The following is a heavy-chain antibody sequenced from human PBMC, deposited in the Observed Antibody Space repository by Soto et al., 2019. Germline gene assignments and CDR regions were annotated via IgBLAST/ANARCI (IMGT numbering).Heavy chain of an antibody. CDR1: GFTFSNYA. D-gene: IGHD3-9*01. V-gene: IGHV3-23*01. Sequence: VQLLESGGGLVQPGGSLRLSCAASGFTFSNYAMNWVRQAPGKGLEWVSVISGSATNTYYTDSVKGRFIISRDNSNNTLSLQMNSLRVEDTAVYYCAKGYYDILTGLDYWGQGSLVTVSS. CDR3: AKGYYDILTGLDY. J-gene: IGHJ4*02. CDR2: ISGSATNT.